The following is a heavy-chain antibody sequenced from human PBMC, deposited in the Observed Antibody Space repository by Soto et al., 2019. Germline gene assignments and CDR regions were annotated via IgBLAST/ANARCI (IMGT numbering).Heavy chain of an antibody. J-gene: IGHJ4*02. CDR3: ARHGYDGSGSPYPAF. D-gene: IGHD3-10*01. V-gene: IGHV4-59*01. CDR2: IYYLGST. CDR1: GASMSEYF. Sequence: SETLSLTCTVSGASMSEYFWSWIRQSPGKGLEWIGYIYYLGSTDYNPSLKSRVTISVDTSKRQFSLRLTSVTAADTAVYYCARHGYDGSGSPYPAFWGPGTQVTVSS.